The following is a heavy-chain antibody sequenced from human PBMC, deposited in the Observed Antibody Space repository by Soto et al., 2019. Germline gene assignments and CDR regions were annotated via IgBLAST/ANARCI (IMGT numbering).Heavy chain of an antibody. V-gene: IGHV2-5*02. CDR3: AHSRVYYDFWSGNPVLFDP. D-gene: IGHD3-3*01. CDR2: IYWDDDK. CDR1: GFSLSTSGVG. Sequence: QITLKESGPTLVKPTQTLTLTCTFSGFSLSTSGVGVGWIRQPPGKALEWLALIYWDDDKRYSPSLKSRLTITKDTSKNQVVLTMTNMDPVDTATYYCAHSRVYYDFWSGNPVLFDPWGQGTLVTVSS. J-gene: IGHJ5*02.